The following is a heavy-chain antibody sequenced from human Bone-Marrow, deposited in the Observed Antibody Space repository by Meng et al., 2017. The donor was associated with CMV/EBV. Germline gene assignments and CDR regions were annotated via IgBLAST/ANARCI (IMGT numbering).Heavy chain of an antibody. Sequence: SETLSLTCTVSGGSISSSSYYWSWIRQPPGKGLEWTGYIYYSGSTNYNPSLKSRVTISVDTSKNQFSLKLSSVTAADTAVYYCARALEYMILAFDIWGQGTMVTVSS. D-gene: IGHD3-22*01. J-gene: IGHJ3*02. CDR2: IYYSGST. CDR1: GGSISSSSYY. V-gene: IGHV4-61*05. CDR3: ARALEYMILAFDI.